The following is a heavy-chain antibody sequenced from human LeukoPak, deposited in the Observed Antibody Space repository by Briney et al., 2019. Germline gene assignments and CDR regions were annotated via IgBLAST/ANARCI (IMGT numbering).Heavy chain of an antibody. CDR2: INHSGST. D-gene: IGHD3-9*01. Sequence: PSETLSLTCAVYGGSFSGYYWSWIRQPPGKGLEWIGEINHSGSTNYNPSLKSRVTISVDTSKNQFSLKLSSVTAADTAVYYCANTYYDILTGYVYSDYWGQGTLVTVSS. J-gene: IGHJ4*02. CDR1: GGSFSGYY. V-gene: IGHV4-34*01. CDR3: ANTYYDILTGYVYSDY.